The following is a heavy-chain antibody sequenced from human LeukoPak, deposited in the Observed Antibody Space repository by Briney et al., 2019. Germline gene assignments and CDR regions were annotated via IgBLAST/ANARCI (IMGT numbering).Heavy chain of an antibody. D-gene: IGHD2-2*01. V-gene: IGHV1-2*04. J-gene: IGHJ3*02. CDR2: INPNSSGT. Sequence: ASVKVSCKASGYTFTGYYMHWVRQAPGQGLEWMGWINPNSSGTNYAQKFQGWVTMTRDTSISTAYMELSRLRSDDTAVYYCARVYCSSTSCYDAFDIWGQGTMVTVSS. CDR3: ARVYCSSTSCYDAFDI. CDR1: GYTFTGYY.